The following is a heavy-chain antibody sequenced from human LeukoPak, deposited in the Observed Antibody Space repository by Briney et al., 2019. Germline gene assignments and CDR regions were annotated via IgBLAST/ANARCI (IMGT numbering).Heavy chain of an antibody. Sequence: SETLSLTCTVSGGSVSSSIYYWGWIRQPPGKGLEWIGSIYYSGSTSYNPSPKSRVTISVDTSKNQFSLKLSSVTAADTAVYYCASGSRAPRSFSRVRFDYWGQGTLVTVSS. J-gene: IGHJ4*02. CDR2: IYYSGST. V-gene: IGHV4-39*07. D-gene: IGHD1-26*01. CDR1: GGSVSSSIYY. CDR3: ASGSRAPRSFSRVRFDY.